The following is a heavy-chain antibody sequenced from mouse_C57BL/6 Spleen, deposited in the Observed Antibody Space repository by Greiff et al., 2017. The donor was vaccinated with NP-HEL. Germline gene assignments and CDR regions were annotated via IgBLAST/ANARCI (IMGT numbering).Heavy chain of an antibody. D-gene: IGHD1-1*01. Sequence: QVQLQQPGAELVKPGASVKLSCKASGYTFTSYWMQWVKQRPGQGLEWIGEIDPSDSYTNYNQKFKGKATLTVDTSSSTAYMQLSSLTSEDSAVYYCARYDYGSSYGFAYWGQGTLVTVSA. V-gene: IGHV1-50*01. J-gene: IGHJ3*01. CDR3: ARYDYGSSYGFAY. CDR2: IDPSDSYT. CDR1: GYTFTSYW.